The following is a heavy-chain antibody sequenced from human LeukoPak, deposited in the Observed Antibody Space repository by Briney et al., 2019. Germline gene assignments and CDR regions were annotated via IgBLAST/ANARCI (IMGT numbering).Heavy chain of an antibody. J-gene: IGHJ6*03. CDR2: INPSSGGT. CDR1: GYTFTGYY. D-gene: IGHD5-18*01. Sequence: ASVKVSCKASGYTFTGYYMHWVRQAPGQGLEWMGWINPSSGGTNYAQKFQGRVTMTRDTSISTAYMELSRLRSDATAVYYCARDNRWIQLRFSKGRYYMDVWGKGTTVTVSS. CDR3: ARDNRWIQLRFSKGRYYMDV. V-gene: IGHV1-2*02.